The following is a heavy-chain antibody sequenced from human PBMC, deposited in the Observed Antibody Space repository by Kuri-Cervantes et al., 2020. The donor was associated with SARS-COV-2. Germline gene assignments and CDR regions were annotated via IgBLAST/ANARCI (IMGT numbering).Heavy chain of an antibody. Sequence: ASVKVSCKASGYTFTGYYMHWVRQAPGQGLEWMGWINPNSGGTNYAQKFQGWVTMTRDTSISTAYMELSRLRSDDTAVYYCARGLVDIVATSAHWGQGTLVTVSS. V-gene: IGHV1-2*04. CDR2: INPNSGGT. CDR1: GYTFTGYY. D-gene: IGHD5-12*01. CDR3: ARGLVDIVATSAH. J-gene: IGHJ4*02.